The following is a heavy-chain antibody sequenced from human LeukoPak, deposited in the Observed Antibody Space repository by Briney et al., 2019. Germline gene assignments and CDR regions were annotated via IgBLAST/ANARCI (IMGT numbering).Heavy chain of an antibody. CDR2: ISNGGNT. V-gene: IGHV3-53*01. CDR1: GFTFSSYA. Sequence: GRSLRLSCAASGFTFSSYAMHWVRQAPGKGLECVSVISNGGNTYYADSVKGRFTVSRDISKNTVYLQMNSLRAEDTGVYYCAGDKTTSGYYEFDFWGQGALVTVSS. J-gene: IGHJ4*02. D-gene: IGHD5-12*01. CDR3: AGDKTTSGYYEFDF.